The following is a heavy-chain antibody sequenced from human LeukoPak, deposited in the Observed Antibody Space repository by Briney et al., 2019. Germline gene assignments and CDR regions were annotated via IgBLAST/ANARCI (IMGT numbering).Heavy chain of an antibody. V-gene: IGHV4-30-2*01. D-gene: IGHD5-18*01. CDR1: GGSISSGGYY. CDR2: IYHSGST. J-gene: IGHJ5*02. Sequence: PSQTLSLTCTVSGGSISSGGYYWSWIRQPPGKGLEWIGYIYHSGSTYYNPSPKSRVTMSVDTSKNQFSLKLSSVTAADTAVYYCAREDTYNWFDPWGQGTLVTVSS. CDR3: AREDTYNWFDP.